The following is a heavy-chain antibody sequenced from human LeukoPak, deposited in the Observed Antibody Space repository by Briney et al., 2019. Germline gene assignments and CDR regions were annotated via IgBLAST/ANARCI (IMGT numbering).Heavy chain of an antibody. Sequence: GGSLRLXCAASGFSLSSYEMNWVRQAPGKGLEWISYISGSGSTIYYADSVKGRFTISRDNAKNSLYLQMNSLRPDDMATYYCAREDYSLGYYYYYMDVWGKGTTVTVSS. CDR2: ISGSGSTI. V-gene: IGHV3-48*03. D-gene: IGHD3-16*01. J-gene: IGHJ6*03. CDR1: GFSLSSYE. CDR3: AREDYSLGYYYYYMDV.